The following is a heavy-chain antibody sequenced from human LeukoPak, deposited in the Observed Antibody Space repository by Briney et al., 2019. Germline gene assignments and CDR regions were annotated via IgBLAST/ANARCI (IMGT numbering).Heavy chain of an antibody. CDR3: ARAAYSSTWYSRYFDL. V-gene: IGHV3-74*01. D-gene: IGHD6-13*01. Sequence: GGSLRLSCADSGFTFSTYWMHWVRQAPGKGLVWVSRINSDGSSTNYADSVRGRFTISRENAKNSLYLQMNSLRAGDTAVYYCARAAYSSTWYSRYFDLWGRGTLVTVSS. CDR2: INSDGSST. J-gene: IGHJ2*01. CDR1: GFTFSTYW.